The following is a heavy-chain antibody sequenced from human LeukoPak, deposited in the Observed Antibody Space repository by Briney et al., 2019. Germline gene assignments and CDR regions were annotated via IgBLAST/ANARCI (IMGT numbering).Heavy chain of an antibody. Sequence: GGSLRLSCAASGFTFSDHYISWIRQAPGKGLEWVSYIKSGADTIYYADSVKGRFTISRDSAKNSVYLQMNSLRAEDTAVYYCARGHYGLDYWGQGTLVTVSS. J-gene: IGHJ4*02. CDR1: GFTFSDHY. CDR3: ARGHYGLDY. V-gene: IGHV3-11*01. D-gene: IGHD4-17*01. CDR2: IKSGADTI.